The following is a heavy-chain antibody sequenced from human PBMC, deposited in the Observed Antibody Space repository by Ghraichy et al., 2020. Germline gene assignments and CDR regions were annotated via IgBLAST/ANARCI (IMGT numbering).Heavy chain of an antibody. J-gene: IGHJ6*03. V-gene: IGHV1-46*03. Sequence: ASVKVSCKASGYTFTSYYMHWVRQAPGQGLEWMGIINPSGGSTSYAQKFQGRVTMTRDTSTSTVYMELSSLRSEDTAVYYCARRGGGGWALDYMDVWGKGTTVTVSS. CDR1: GYTFTSYY. CDR2: INPSGGST. D-gene: IGHD6-19*01. CDR3: ARRGGGGWALDYMDV.